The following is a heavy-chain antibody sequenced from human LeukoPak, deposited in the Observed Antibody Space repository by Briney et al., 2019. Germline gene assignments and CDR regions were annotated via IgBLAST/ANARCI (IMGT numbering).Heavy chain of an antibody. V-gene: IGHV3-23*01. D-gene: IGHD5-12*01. CDR3: AKALWWLPRAFGY. CDR2: ISGSGGST. CDR1: GFTFSSYG. Sequence: GGTLRLSCAASGFTFSSYGMSWVRQAPGKGLEWVSAISGSGGSTYYADSVKGRFTISRDNSKNTLYLQMNSLRAEDTAVYYCAKALWWLPRAFGYWGQGTLVTVSS. J-gene: IGHJ4*02.